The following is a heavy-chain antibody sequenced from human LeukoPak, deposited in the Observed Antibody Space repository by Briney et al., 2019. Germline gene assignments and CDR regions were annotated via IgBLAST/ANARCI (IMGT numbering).Heavy chain of an antibody. J-gene: IGHJ4*02. Sequence: SETLSLTCTVSGGSISSGDYSWSWIRQPPGKGLEWIGYISYSGSTYYNPSLKSRLTISIDTSKNQFSLKLSSVTAADTVVHYCAKQRVPGRPMDYWGQGTLVTVSS. D-gene: IGHD6-6*01. CDR3: AKQRVPGRPMDY. V-gene: IGHV4-30-4*01. CDR2: ISYSGST. CDR1: GGSISSGDYS.